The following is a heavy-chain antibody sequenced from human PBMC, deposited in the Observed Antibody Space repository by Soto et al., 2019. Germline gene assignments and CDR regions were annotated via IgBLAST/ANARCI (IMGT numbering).Heavy chain of an antibody. D-gene: IGHD6-19*01. CDR1: GFTFSNSG. V-gene: IGHV3-30*18. Sequence: QEQLVESGGGVVQPGRSLNLSCATSGFTFSNSGFHWVRQAPGKGLEWVATLSYDGRNTHYAESVKGRFTISRDKAKKMVFLRPDNLRAVETGVYWCVNTRAGWVFGNLQFWGQGTLVIV. CDR2: LSYDGRNT. CDR3: VNTRAGWVFGNLQF. J-gene: IGHJ1*01.